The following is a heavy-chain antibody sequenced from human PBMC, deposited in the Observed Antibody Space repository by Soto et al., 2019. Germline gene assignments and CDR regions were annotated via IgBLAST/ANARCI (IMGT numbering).Heavy chain of an antibody. V-gene: IGHV3-33*01. CDR2: IWYDGSNK. CDR3: AREGYYYDSSGAFDS. D-gene: IGHD3-22*01. J-gene: IGHJ3*02. Sequence: QVQLVESGGGVVQPGRSLRLSCAASGFTFSSYGMHWVRQAPGKGLEWVAVIWYDGSNKYYADSVKGRFTISRDNSKNTLYLQMNSLRAEDTAVYYCAREGYYYDSSGAFDSWGQGTMVTVSS. CDR1: GFTFSSYG.